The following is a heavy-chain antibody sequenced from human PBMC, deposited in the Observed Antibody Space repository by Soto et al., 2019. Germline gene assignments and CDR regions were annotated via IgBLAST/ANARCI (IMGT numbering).Heavy chain of an antibody. CDR1: GFTFSDYY. CDR2: ISSMSTYS. D-gene: IGHD5-18*01. CDR3: ARGGDTALALYGMDV. J-gene: IGHJ6*02. V-gene: IGHV3-11*06. Sequence: PGGSLRLSCVASGFTFSDYYMNWVRQAPGKGLEWVSDISSMSTYSKYADSVKGRFTISRDNAKKSLYLQMTSLRAEDTAVYYCARGGDTALALYGMDVWGQGTTVTV.